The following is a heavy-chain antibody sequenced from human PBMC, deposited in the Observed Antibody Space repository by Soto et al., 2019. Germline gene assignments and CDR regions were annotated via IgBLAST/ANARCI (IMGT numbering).Heavy chain of an antibody. CDR1: GGSISSGDSY. J-gene: IGHJ6*02. CDR2: IYYTGST. Sequence: SETLSLTCTVSGGSISSGDSYWSWIRQPPGKGLEWIGYIYYTGSTYYNPSLESRVTISVDTSKNQFSLKLNSMTAADTAVYYCAREGAARYTYYYGTDVWGQGTTVTVSS. D-gene: IGHD2-2*02. CDR3: AREGAARYTYYYGTDV. V-gene: IGHV4-30-4*01.